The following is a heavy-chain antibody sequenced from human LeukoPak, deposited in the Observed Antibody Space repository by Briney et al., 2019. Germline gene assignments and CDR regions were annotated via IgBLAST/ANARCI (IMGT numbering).Heavy chain of an antibody. CDR1: GFCFSTYD. Sequence: PGGSLRLSCAASGFCFSTYDVQWVRQVAGKGPEWVSAIGIAGDTHYQGSVKGRFTISRENAKNCVYLEMNNLSAGDTAVYYCARDPSGYGMDVWGQGTTVIVSS. J-gene: IGHJ6*02. CDR2: IGIAGDT. CDR3: ARDPSGYGMDV. V-gene: IGHV3-13*01.